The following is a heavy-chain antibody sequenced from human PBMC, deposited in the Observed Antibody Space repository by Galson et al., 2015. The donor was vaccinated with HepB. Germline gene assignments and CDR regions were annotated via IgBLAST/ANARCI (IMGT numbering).Heavy chain of an antibody. D-gene: IGHD6-13*01. CDR1: GFSLSTGGVG. CDR2: IYWDDDK. J-gene: IGHJ4*02. Sequence: PALVKPTQTLTLTCTFSGFSLSTGGVGVGWIRQSPGKALEWLALIYWDDDKRYSPSLKTRLAITKDTSRKQVVLTVTNMDPVDTSTYYFAHLPGYNSNCNPLYFDSWGQGTLVTVSS. V-gene: IGHV2-5*02. CDR3: AHLPGYNSNCNPLYFDS.